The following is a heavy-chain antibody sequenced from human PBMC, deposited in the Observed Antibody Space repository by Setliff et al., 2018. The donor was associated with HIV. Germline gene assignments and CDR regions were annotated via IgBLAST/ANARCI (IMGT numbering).Heavy chain of an antibody. CDR3: ARYRAAAVTWYFDL. J-gene: IGHJ2*01. CDR1: GFAFDNYC. D-gene: IGHD6-13*01. V-gene: IGHV3-23*01. CDR2: IGGSTGST. Sequence: QPGGSLRLSCAASGFAFDNYCMTWVRQAPGKGLEWVSAIGGSTGSTYYADSVKGRFTISTDNAKNSLYLQMNSLRAEDTAVYYCARYRAAAVTWYFDLWGRGTLVTVSS.